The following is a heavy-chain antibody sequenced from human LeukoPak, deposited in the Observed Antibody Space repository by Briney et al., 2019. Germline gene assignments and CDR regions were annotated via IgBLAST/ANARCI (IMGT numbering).Heavy chain of an antibody. V-gene: IGHV3-21*01. CDR1: GFTFSTYS. CDR2: ISSRGDYI. Sequence: GGSLRLSCAASGFTFSTYSMNWVRQAPGKGLEWVSSISSRGDYIYFADSLKGRFTVSRDNAKNSLYLQMNSLRAEDTAVYYCARVPDLYGGYKSYFDYWGQGTLVTVSS. D-gene: IGHD4-17*01. J-gene: IGHJ4*02. CDR3: ARVPDLYGGYKSYFDY.